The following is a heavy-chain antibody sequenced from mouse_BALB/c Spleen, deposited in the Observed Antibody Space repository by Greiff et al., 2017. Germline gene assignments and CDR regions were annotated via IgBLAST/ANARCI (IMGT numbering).Heavy chain of an antibody. V-gene: IGHV1-66*01. Sequence: LQESGPELVKPGASVKISCKASGYSFTSYYIHWVKQRPGQGLEWIGWIFPGSGNTKYNEKFKGKATLTADTSSSTAYMQLSSLTSEDSAVYFCARLVIYYDYDGFAYWGQGTLVTVSA. CDR3: ARLVIYYDYDGFAY. CDR2: IFPGSGNT. J-gene: IGHJ3*01. D-gene: IGHD2-4*01. CDR1: GYSFTSYY.